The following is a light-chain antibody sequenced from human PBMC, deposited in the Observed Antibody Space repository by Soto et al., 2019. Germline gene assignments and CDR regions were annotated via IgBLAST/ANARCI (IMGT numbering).Light chain of an antibody. CDR3: QTWGTGIVV. Sequence: QLVLTQSPSASASLGASVKLTCTLSSGHSSYAIAWHQQQPEKGPRYLMKLNSDGSHSKGDGIPDRFSGSSSGAERYLTISSLQSEDEADYYCQTWGTGIVVFGGGTKLNVL. V-gene: IGLV4-69*01. J-gene: IGLJ2*01. CDR1: SGHSSYA. CDR2: LNSDGSH.